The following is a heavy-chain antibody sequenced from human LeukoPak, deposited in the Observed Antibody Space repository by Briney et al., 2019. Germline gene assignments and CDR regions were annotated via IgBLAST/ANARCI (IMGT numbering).Heavy chain of an antibody. CDR1: GGSISNY. V-gene: IGHV4-59*08. D-gene: IGHD3-22*01. CDR2: IYYSGST. CDR3: ARQREIVPSDYESSGYYYYFDY. J-gene: IGHJ4*02. Sequence: SETLSLTCTVSGGSISNYWSWIRQPPGKGLEWIGYIYYSGSTNYNPSLKSRVTISVDTSKNQFSLKLSSVTAADTAVYYCARQREIVPSDYESSGYYYYFDYWGQGTLVTVSS.